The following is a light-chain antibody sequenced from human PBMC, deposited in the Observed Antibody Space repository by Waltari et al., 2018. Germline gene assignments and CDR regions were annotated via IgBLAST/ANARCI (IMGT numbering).Light chain of an antibody. J-gene: IGKJ1*01. Sequence: DIQMTQSPYTLSACVGDRVTITCRASQSISSWLAWFQQKPGKAPKLLIQKASSLESGVPSRFSGSGSGTEFTLTISSLQPDDFATYYCQQYSSFWTFGQGTKVEIK. CDR1: QSISSW. CDR2: KAS. V-gene: IGKV1-5*03. CDR3: QQYSSFWT.